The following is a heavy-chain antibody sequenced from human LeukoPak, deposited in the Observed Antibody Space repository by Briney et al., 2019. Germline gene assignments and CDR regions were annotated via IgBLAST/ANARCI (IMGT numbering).Heavy chain of an antibody. V-gene: IGHV4-31*03. CDR1: GGSISSGGYY. CDR2: IFYSGTT. D-gene: IGHD2-15*01. J-gene: IGHJ4*02. CDR3: ARKRGGGFFDY. Sequence: PSETLSLTCTVSGGSISSGGYYWTWIRQPPGKVLEWIGYIFYSGTTYYNPSLKSRVTISVDTSENQFSLTLTSVTAADTAVYYCARKRGGGFFDYWGQGTLVTVSS.